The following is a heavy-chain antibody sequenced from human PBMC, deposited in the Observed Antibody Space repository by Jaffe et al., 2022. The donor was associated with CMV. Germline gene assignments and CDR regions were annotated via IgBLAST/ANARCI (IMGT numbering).Heavy chain of an antibody. V-gene: IGHV3-48*03. J-gene: IGHJ6*03. D-gene: IGHD3-10*01. Sequence: EVQLVESGGGLVQPGGSLRLSCAASGFTFSSYEMNWVRQAPGKGLEWVSYISSSGSTIYYADSVKGRFTISRDNAKNSLYLQMNSLRAEDTAVYYCARGFRSRYYYYYYMDVWGKGTTVTVSS. CDR3: ARGFRSRYYYYYYMDV. CDR1: GFTFSSYE. CDR2: ISSSGSTI.